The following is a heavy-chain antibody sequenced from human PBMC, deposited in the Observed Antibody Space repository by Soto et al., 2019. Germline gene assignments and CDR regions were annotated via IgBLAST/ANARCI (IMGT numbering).Heavy chain of an antibody. CDR2: IIPIFGTA. V-gene: IGHV1-69*01. CDR1: GGTFSSYA. D-gene: IGHD2-21*02. CDR3: ARVRPPRLTPTYCGGDCSGAFDI. J-gene: IGHJ3*02. Sequence: QVQLVQSGAEVKKPGSSVKVSCKASGGTFSSYAISWVRQAPGQGLEWMGGIIPIFGTANYAQKFQGRVTITADESTSTAYMELSSLRSEDTAVYYCARVRPPRLTPTYCGGDCSGAFDIWGQGTMVTVSS.